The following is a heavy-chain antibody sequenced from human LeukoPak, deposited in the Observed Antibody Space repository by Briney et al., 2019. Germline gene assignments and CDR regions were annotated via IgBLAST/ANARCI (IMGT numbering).Heavy chain of an antibody. J-gene: IGHJ4*02. CDR1: GYTFTSYA. Sequence: GASVKVPCKASGYTFTSYAMHWVRQAPGQRLEWMGWINAGNGNTKYSQKFQGRVTITRDTSASTAYMELSSLRSEDTAVYYCARGPDFDWPMRPFDYWGQGTLVTVSS. CDR2: INAGNGNT. D-gene: IGHD3-9*01. CDR3: ARGPDFDWPMRPFDY. V-gene: IGHV1-3*01.